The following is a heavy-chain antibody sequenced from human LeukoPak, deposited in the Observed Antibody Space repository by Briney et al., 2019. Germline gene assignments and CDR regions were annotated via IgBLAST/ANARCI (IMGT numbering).Heavy chain of an antibody. CDR2: IYHSGST. CDR1: GGSISSGGYS. CDR3: ATQQLVPYYFDY. V-gene: IGHV4-30-2*01. J-gene: IGHJ4*02. Sequence: PSETLSLTCAVSGGSISSGGYSWSWIRQPPGKGLEWIGYIYHSGSTYYNPSLKSRVTISVDRSKNQFSLKLSSVHAADKAVYYCATQQLVPYYFDYWGQGTLVTVSS. D-gene: IGHD6-13*01.